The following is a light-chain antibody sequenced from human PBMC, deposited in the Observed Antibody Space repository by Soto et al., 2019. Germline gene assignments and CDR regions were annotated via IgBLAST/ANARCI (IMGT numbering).Light chain of an antibody. CDR1: QSVTRNY. Sequence: DIVLTQSPGTLSLSPGERATLSCRASQSVTRNYLAWYQQKPGQAPRLLIYGASIRATGIPDRFSGSGSGTDFTLTISRLEPEDFAVYYCQQYGNSPQTFGQGTKVEIK. CDR3: QQYGNSPQT. J-gene: IGKJ1*01. V-gene: IGKV3-20*01. CDR2: GAS.